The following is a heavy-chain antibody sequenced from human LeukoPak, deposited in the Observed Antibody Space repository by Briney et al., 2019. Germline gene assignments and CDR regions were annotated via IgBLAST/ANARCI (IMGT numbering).Heavy chain of an antibody. CDR3: ARDIPDSSGYYYRHFDY. V-gene: IGHV3-7*01. J-gene: IGHJ4*02. D-gene: IGHD3-22*01. CDR1: GFTFSSSW. Sequence: GGSLRLSCAASGFTFSSSWMSWVRQAPGKGLEWVANIKEDGGEKYYVDSVKGRFTISRDNAKNSLYLQMNSLRSEDTAIYYCARDIPDSSGYYYRHFDYWGQGTLVTVSS. CDR2: IKEDGGEK.